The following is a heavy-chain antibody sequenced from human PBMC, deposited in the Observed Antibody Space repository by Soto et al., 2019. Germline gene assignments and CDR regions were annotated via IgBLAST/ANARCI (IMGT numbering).Heavy chain of an antibody. D-gene: IGHD1-1*01. CDR2: IYYSGST. CDR1: CGSISSSSYY. V-gene: IGHV4-39*01. CDR3: AKFGMATTKRSPPYYYDY. Sequence: LXLTCTVSCGSISSSSYYWCWIRQPPGKGLEWIGSIYYSGSTYYNPSLKSRVTISVDTSKNQFSLKLSSVTAADTAVYYCAKFGMATTKRSPPYYYDYWGQGTLVTVSS. J-gene: IGHJ4*02.